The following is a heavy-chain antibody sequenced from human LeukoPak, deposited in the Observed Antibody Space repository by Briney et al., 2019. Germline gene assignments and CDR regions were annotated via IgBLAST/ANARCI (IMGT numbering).Heavy chain of an antibody. CDR3: TRSGSGYYYFDY. V-gene: IGHV3-49*04. J-gene: IGHJ4*02. D-gene: IGHD3-22*01. CDR1: GFTFGDYA. CDR2: IRSKAYGGTT. Sequence: GESLRLSCTASGFTFGDYAMSWVRQAPGKGLEWVGFIRSKAYGGTTEYAASVKGRFTISRDDAKSIAYLQMNSLKTEDTAVYYCTRSGSGYYYFDYWDQGTLVTVSS.